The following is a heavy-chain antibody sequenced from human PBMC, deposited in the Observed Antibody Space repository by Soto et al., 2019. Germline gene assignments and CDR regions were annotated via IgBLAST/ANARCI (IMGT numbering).Heavy chain of an antibody. CDR1: GGTFSSYA. D-gene: IGHD5-12*01. J-gene: IGHJ6*03. V-gene: IGHV1-69*13. CDR3: ARDAVDREWWLPDYYYYYMDV. Sequence: SVKVSCKASGGTFSSYAISWVRQAPGQGLEWMGGIIPIFGTANYAQKFQGRVTITADESTSTAYMELSSLRSEDTAVYYCARDAVDREWWLPDYYYYYMDVWGKGTTVTVSS. CDR2: IIPIFGTA.